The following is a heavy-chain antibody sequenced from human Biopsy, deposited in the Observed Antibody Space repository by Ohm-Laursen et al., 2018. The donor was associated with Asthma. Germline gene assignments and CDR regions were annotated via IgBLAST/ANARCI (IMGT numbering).Heavy chain of an antibody. CDR3: ARESSVAGSSDFDY. Sequence: SLRLSCAASGFTFSSYGMHWVRQAPGKGLEWVAVIWYDGSNKYYADSVKGRFTISRDNSKNTLYLQMNSLRAEDTAVYYSARESSVAGSSDFDYWGQGTLVTVSS. CDR2: IWYDGSNK. CDR1: GFTFSSYG. D-gene: IGHD6-19*01. V-gene: IGHV3-33*01. J-gene: IGHJ4*02.